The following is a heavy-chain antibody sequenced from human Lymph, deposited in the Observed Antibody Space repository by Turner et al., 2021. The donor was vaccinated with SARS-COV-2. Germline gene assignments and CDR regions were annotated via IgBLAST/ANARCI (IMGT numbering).Heavy chain of an antibody. Sequence: QVQLQESGPGLVKPSGTLSLTCAVSGGSTSSSNWWSWVRQPPGKGLEWIGEIHHSGNTNYNPTLKSRVTISVDKSKNQFSLKLSSVTAADAALYYCATKYCSGGSCSYFDYWGQGTLVTVSS. J-gene: IGHJ4*02. D-gene: IGHD2-15*01. CDR3: ATKYCSGGSCSYFDY. CDR1: GGSTSSSNW. V-gene: IGHV4-4*02. CDR2: IHHSGNT.